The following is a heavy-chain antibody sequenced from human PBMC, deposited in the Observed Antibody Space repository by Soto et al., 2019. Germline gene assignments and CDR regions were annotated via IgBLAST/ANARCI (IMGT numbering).Heavy chain of an antibody. D-gene: IGHD3-3*02. V-gene: IGHV4-34*01. J-gene: IGHJ6*02. CDR3: VRVRQHLVQCYYYNGMVV. CDR2: INHSGST. CDR1: GGSFSGYY. Sequence: SETLSLTCAVYGGSFSGYYWSWIRQPPGKGLEWIGEINHSGSTNYNPSLKSRVTISVDTSKNQFSLKLSSVTAADTAVYYCVRVRQHLVQCYYYNGMVVWGQGTMVTVSS.